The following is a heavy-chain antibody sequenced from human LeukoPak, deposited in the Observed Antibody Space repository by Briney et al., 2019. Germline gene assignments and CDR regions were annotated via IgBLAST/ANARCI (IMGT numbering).Heavy chain of an antibody. D-gene: IGHD2-21*01. CDR1: GYTFTGYY. CDR2: INPNSGGT. V-gene: IGHV1-2*02. Sequence: ASVKVSCKASGYTFTGYYMHWVRQAPGQGLEWMGWINPNSGGTNYAQKFQGRVTMTRDTSISTAYMELSRLRSDDTAVYYCARDLLRGGDCWFDPWGQGTLVTVSS. CDR3: ARDLLRGGDCWFDP. J-gene: IGHJ5*02.